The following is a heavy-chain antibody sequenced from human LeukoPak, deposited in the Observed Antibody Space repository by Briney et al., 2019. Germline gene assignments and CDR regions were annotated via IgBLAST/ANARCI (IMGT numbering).Heavy chain of an antibody. CDR3: ARASSPGPYYYDGSGYGEYFQH. V-gene: IGHV1-69*04. Sequence: SVKVSCKASGGTFSSYAISWVRQAPGQGLEWMGRIIPILGIANYAQKFQGRVTITADKSTSTAYMELSSLRSEDTAVYYCARASSPGPYYYDGSGYGEYFQHWGQGTLVTVSS. J-gene: IGHJ1*01. D-gene: IGHD3-22*01. CDR2: IIPILGIA. CDR1: GGTFSSYA.